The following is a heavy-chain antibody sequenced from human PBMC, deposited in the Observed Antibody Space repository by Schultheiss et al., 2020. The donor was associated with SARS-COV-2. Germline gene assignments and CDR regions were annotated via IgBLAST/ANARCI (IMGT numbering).Heavy chain of an antibody. CDR3: ARDRDSSGYYPFDY. J-gene: IGHJ4*02. CDR2: IYYSGST. CDR1: GGSISSGGYY. Sequence: LSCTVSGGSISSGGYYWSWIRQHPGKGLEWIGYIYYSGSTYYNPSLKSRVIISVDTSKNQFSLKLSSVTAADTAVYYCARDRDSSGYYPFDYWGQGTLVTVSS. D-gene: IGHD3-22*01. V-gene: IGHV4-31*03.